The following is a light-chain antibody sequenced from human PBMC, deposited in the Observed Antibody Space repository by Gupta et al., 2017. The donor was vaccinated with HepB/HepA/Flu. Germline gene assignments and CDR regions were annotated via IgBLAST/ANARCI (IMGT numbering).Light chain of an antibody. V-gene: IGKV3-20*01. CDR1: QSVSSNY. Sequence: EIVLTQSPGTLSLSPGDRATLSCRASQSVSSNYLAWYQQRPGQAPRLLIYGASRRATGIPDRFSGSGSGTYFILTISRLEPEDFVVYYCQHYGRSPLSFGPGTKADV. CDR3: QHYGRSPLS. J-gene: IGKJ3*01. CDR2: GAS.